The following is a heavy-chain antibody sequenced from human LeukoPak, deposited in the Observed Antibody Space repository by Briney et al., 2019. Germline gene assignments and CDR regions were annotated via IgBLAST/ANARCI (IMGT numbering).Heavy chain of an antibody. CDR3: ARTILGGSFDY. CDR2: IDGDGGST. V-gene: IGHV3-74*01. CDR1: GFTFSNYG. Sequence: GGSLRLSCAASGFTFSNYGMHWVRQAPGKGLVWVSRIDGDGGSTTYADSVKGRFTISRDNAKNTLYLQMNSLRAEDTAVYYCARTILGGSFDYWGQGTLVTVSS. D-gene: IGHD1-26*01. J-gene: IGHJ4*02.